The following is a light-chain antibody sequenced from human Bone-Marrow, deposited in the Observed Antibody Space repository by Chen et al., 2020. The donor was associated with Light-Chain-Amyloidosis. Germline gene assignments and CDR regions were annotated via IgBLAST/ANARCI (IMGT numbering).Light chain of an antibody. J-gene: IGLJ2*01. CDR3: QSADSSGTYEVI. V-gene: IGLV3-25*03. CDR2: RDT. CDR1: ELPTKY. Sequence: SYELTQPPSVSVSPGQTARITCPGDELPTKYAYWYQQKPGQAPVLVIHRDTERPSGISERFSGSSSGTTSTLTICGVQAEDEADYHCQSADSSGTYEVIFGGGTKLTVL.